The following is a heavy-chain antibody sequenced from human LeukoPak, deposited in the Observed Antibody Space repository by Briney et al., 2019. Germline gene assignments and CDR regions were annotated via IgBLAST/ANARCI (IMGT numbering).Heavy chain of an antibody. Sequence: PSETLSLTCTVSGGSISSYYWSWIRQPPGKGLEWIGYIYYSGSTNYNPSLKSRVTMSVDTSKNQFSLKLSSVTAADTAVYYCARDTLGLGYCSSTSCYPLGIIYYYYYMDVWGKGTTVTISS. CDR3: ARDTLGLGYCSSTSCYPLGIIYYYYYMDV. CDR2: IYYSGST. J-gene: IGHJ6*03. CDR1: GGSISSYY. V-gene: IGHV4-59*12. D-gene: IGHD2-2*01.